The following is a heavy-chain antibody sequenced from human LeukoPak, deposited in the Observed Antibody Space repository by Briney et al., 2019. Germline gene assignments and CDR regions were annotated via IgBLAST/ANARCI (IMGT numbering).Heavy chain of an antibody. CDR3: ARACYYDSSGYAMGAFDI. J-gene: IGHJ3*02. CDR2: IYSGGST. V-gene: IGHV3-53*01. CDR1: GFTVSSNY. D-gene: IGHD3-22*01. Sequence: GGSLRLSCAASGFTVSSNYMSWVRQAPGKGLEWVSVIYSGGSTYYADSVKGRFTISRDNSKNTLYLQMNSLRAEDTAVYYCARACYYDSSGYAMGAFDIWGQGTMVTVSS.